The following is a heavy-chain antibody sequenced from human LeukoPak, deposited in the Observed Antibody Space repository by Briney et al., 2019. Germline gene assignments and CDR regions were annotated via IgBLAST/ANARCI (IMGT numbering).Heavy chain of an antibody. V-gene: IGHV1-69*05. J-gene: IGHJ4*02. D-gene: IGHD5-24*01. CDR1: GGTFGSYA. CDR3: ARDAGRDGYNLSDY. Sequence: SVKVSCKASGGTFGSYAISWVRQAPGQGLEWMGRIIPIFGTANYAQKFQGRVTITTDESTSTAYMELSSLRSEDTAVYYCARDAGRDGYNLSDYWGQGTLVTVSS. CDR2: IIPIFGTA.